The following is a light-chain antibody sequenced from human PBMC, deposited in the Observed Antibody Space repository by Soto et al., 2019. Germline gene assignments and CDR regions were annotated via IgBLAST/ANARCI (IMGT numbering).Light chain of an antibody. CDR3: SSYTSSSLHV. CDR2: DVS. J-gene: IGLJ1*01. V-gene: IGLV2-14*03. CDR1: SSDVGGYNY. Sequence: QSVLTQPASVSGSPGQSITISCTGTSSDVGGYNYVSWYQQHPGKAPKLMIYDVSNRPSGVSNRFSGSKSGNTASLTISGLQAAGEADYYCSSYTSSSLHVFGTGTKLTVL.